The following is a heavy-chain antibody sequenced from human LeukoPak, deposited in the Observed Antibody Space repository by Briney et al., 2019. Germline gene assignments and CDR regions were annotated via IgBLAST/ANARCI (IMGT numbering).Heavy chain of an antibody. Sequence: GGSLRLFCAASGFTFSSYAMSWVRQAPGKGLEWVSAISGSGGSTYYADSVKGRFTISRDNSKNTLYLQMNSLRAEDTAVYYCAKDSSSWPDAFDIWGQGTMVTVSS. D-gene: IGHD6-13*01. CDR2: ISGSGGST. J-gene: IGHJ3*02. V-gene: IGHV3-23*01. CDR1: GFTFSSYA. CDR3: AKDSSSWPDAFDI.